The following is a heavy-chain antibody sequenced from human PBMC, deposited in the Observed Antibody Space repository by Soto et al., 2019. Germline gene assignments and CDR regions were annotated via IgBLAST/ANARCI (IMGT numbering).Heavy chain of an antibody. CDR2: IPYDGSNK. CDR3: AKGSPTTDFDY. Sequence: GGSLRLSCAASGFTFSSYGMHWVRQAPGKGLEWVAVIPYDGSNKYYADSVKGRFTISRDNSKNTLYLQMNSLRAEDTAVYYCAKGSPTTDFDYWGQGTLVTVSS. CDR1: GFTFSSYG. D-gene: IGHD4-4*01. J-gene: IGHJ4*02. V-gene: IGHV3-30*18.